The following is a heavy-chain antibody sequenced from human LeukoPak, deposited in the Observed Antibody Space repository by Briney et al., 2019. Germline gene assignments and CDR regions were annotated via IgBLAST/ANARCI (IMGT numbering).Heavy chain of an antibody. J-gene: IGHJ3*02. V-gene: IGHV3-30*02. CDR1: GFTFSSYD. CDR3: AKEKVGTSRADAFDI. D-gene: IGHD1-26*01. Sequence: GGSLRLSCAASGFTFSSYDMHWVRQAPGKGLEWVAFIRYDGTKKYYADSVKGRFTFSRDNSKNTLYLQMNSLRAEDTAVYYCAKEKVGTSRADAFDIWGQGTMVTVSS. CDR2: IRYDGTKK.